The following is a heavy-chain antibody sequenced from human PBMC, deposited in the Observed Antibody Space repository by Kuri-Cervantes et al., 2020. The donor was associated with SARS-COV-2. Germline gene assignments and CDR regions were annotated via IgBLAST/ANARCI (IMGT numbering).Heavy chain of an antibody. Sequence: ASVKVSCKASGYTFTIYGISWVRQAPGQGLEWMGWISAYSGNTNYAQNLQGRVTMTTDTSTSTAYMELRSLGSDDTAVYYCARVYGDYYDSSGYSVGNAFDIWGQGTMVTVSS. CDR2: ISAYSGNT. CDR3: ARVYGDYYDSSGYSVGNAFDI. D-gene: IGHD3-22*01. J-gene: IGHJ3*02. V-gene: IGHV1-18*04. CDR1: GYTFTIYG.